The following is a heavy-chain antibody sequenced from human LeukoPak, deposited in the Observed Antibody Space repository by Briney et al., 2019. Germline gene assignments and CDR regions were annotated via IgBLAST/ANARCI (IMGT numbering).Heavy chain of an antibody. CDR1: GGSFSGDY. D-gene: IGHD4/OR15-4a*01. V-gene: IGHV4-34*01. CDR3: AGAHYGAYWYFDL. CDR2: INHSGST. Sequence: SETLSLTCAVYGGSFSGDYWSWIRQPPGKGLEWIGEINHSGSTNYNPSLKSRVTISVDTSRNQFSLQLSSVTAADTAVYYCAGAHYGAYWYFDLWGRGTLVTVSS. J-gene: IGHJ2*01.